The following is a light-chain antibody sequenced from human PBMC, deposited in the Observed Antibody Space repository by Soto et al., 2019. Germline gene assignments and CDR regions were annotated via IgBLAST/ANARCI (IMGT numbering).Light chain of an antibody. CDR3: QQYYSYSIT. CDR2: AAS. Sequence: AIRMTQSPSSFSASTGDRFTITCRASQGISSYLAWYQQKPGKAPKLLIYAASTLQSGVPSRFSGSGSGTDFTLTISCLQSEDFATYYCQQYYSYSITFGQGTRLEIK. J-gene: IGKJ5*01. CDR1: QGISSY. V-gene: IGKV1-8*01.